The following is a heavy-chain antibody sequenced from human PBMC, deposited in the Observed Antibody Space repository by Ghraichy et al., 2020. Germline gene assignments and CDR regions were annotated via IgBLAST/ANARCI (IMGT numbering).Heavy chain of an antibody. CDR2: ISYDGSNK. D-gene: IGHD3-9*01. CDR1: GFTFSSYG. J-gene: IGHJ4*02. V-gene: IGHV3-30*18. CDR3: AKDQTDWPYYFDY. Sequence: GGSLRLSCAASGFTFSSYGMHWVRQAPGKGLEWVAVISYDGSNKYYADSVKGRFTISRDNSKNTLYLQMNSLRAEDTAVYYCAKDQTDWPYYFDYWGQGTLVTVSS.